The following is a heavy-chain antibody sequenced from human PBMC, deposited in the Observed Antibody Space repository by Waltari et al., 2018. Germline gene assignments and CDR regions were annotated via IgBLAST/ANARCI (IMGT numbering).Heavy chain of an antibody. CDR3: VKEKGVAAALRYYFDY. Sequence: QVQLVESGGGVVQPGGSLRLSCAASGFTFSSYGMHWVRQAPGKGLEWVAFIRYDGSNKYYADSVKGRFTISRDNSKNTLYLQMNSLRAEDTAVYYCVKEKGVAAALRYYFDYWGQGTLVTVSS. CDR2: IRYDGSNK. V-gene: IGHV3-30*02. D-gene: IGHD6-13*01. J-gene: IGHJ4*02. CDR1: GFTFSSYG.